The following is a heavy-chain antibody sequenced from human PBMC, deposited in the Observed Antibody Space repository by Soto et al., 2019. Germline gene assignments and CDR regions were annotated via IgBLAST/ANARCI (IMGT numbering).Heavy chain of an antibody. CDR2: IYPGDSDT. CDR1: GYSFASYW. CDR3: AGHATYGDYVFNWFDP. Sequence: GESLKISCKGSGYSFASYWIGWVRQMPGKGLEWMGIIYPGDSDTRYSPSFQGQVTISADKSISTAYLQWSSLKASDTAMYYCAGHATYGDYVFNWFDPWGQGTLVTVSS. D-gene: IGHD4-17*01. J-gene: IGHJ5*02. V-gene: IGHV5-51*01.